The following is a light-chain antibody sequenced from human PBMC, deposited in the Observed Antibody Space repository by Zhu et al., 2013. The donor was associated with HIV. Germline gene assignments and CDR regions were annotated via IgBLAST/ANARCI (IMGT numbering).Light chain of an antibody. J-gene: IGLJ1*01. CDR3: SSYTSSSTPYV. CDR1: NSDVGRYSL. Sequence: QSALTQPASVSGSPGQSVTISCIGSNSDVGRYSLVSWYQQYPGKAPQVLIYEDSNRPSGVSNRFSGFKSGNTASLTISGLQAEDEADYYCSSYTSSSTPYVFGTGTKVTV. V-gene: IGLV2-14*02. CDR2: EDS.